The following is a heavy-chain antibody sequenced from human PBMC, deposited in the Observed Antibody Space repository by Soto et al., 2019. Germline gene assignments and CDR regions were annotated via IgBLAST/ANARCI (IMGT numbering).Heavy chain of an antibody. D-gene: IGHD6-13*01. CDR3: ARVGIAAAGTFDY. CDR2: IYYSGST. CDR1: GGSISSYY. J-gene: IGHJ4*02. Sequence: SETLSLTCTVSGGSISSYYWSWIRQPPGKGLEWIGYIYYSGSTNYNPSLKSRVTIPVDTSKNQFSLKLSSVTAADTAVYYCARVGIAAAGTFDYWGQGTLVTV. V-gene: IGHV4-59*01.